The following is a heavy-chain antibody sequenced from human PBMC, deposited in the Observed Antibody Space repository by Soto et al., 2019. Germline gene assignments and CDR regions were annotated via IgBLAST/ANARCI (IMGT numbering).Heavy chain of an antibody. CDR3: ARPLRDRNYYYGMAV. J-gene: IGHJ6*02. Sequence: QVQLVQSGAEMQQPGASVRVSCKASGGTFSKYAFSWVRQAPGQGLEWLGGTIPMFGTPNYAQKFQGRVALSADESTATVYMELSSLRSEATAVYFCARPLRDRNYYYGMAVWCQGTTVTVSS. D-gene: IGHD3-22*01. CDR1: GGTFSKYA. V-gene: IGHV1-69*01. CDR2: TIPMFGTP.